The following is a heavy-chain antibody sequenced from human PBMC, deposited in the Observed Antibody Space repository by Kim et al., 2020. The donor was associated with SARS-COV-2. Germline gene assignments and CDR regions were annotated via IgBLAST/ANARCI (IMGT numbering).Heavy chain of an antibody. V-gene: IGHV1-3*01. D-gene: IGHD6-13*01. CDR3: ARDYRSRFDY. CDR2: NT. J-gene: IGHJ4*02. Sequence: NTKYSQKFTGRVTITRDTSASTAYMELRSLRSEDTAVYYCARDYRSRFDYWGQGTLVTVSS.